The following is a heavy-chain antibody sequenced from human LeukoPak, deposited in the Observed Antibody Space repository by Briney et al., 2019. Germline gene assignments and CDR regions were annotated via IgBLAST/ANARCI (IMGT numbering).Heavy chain of an antibody. CDR1: GFTFTSSA. CDR3: AASSIEVAGTSDY. J-gene: IGHJ4*02. CDR2: IVVGSGNT. Sequence: ASVKVSCKASGFTFTSSAMQWVRQARGQGLEWIGWIVVGSGNTNYAQKFQERVTITRDMSTSTAYMELSSLRSEDTAVYYCAASSIEVAGTSDYWGQGTLVTVSS. D-gene: IGHD6-19*01. V-gene: IGHV1-58*02.